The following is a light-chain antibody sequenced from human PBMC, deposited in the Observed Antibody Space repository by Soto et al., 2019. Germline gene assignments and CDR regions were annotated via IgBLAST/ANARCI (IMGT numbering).Light chain of an antibody. CDR3: MQALQTPGT. CDR1: EXLLHSNGYIY. Sequence: DIVLTHSPLALPVTPGQPAAMSXXSSEXLLHSNGYIYLDWYLQKPGQSPQXXIYSGTKRASGVPDRFSGSGAGTDFTLEVSRVEAEDVGIYYCMQALQTPGTFGPGTKVDIK. J-gene: IGKJ3*01. CDR2: SGT. V-gene: IGKV2-28*01.